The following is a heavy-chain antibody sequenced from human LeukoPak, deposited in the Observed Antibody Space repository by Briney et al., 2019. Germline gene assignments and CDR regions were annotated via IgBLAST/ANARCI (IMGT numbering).Heavy chain of an antibody. V-gene: IGHV4-4*02. CDR1: GGSISSSNW. D-gene: IGHD5-12*01. CDR3: ARDRYGYSGYDSYNWFDP. CDR2: IYHSGST. Sequence: SGTLSLTCAVSGGSISSSNWWSWVRQPPGKGLEWIGEIYHSGSTNYNPPLKSRVTISVDKSKNQFSLKLSSVTAADTAVYYCARDRYGYSGYDSYNWFDPWGQGTLVTVSS. J-gene: IGHJ5*02.